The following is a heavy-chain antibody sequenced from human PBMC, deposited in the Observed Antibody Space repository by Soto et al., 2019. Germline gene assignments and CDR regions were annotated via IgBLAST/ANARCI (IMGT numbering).Heavy chain of an antibody. CDR1: GFTFYKYG. Sequence: QVQLVESGGGVVQPGRSLRLSCAASGFTFYKYGMHWVRQAPGKGLEWVALISHDGSNKYYVDSVKGRFTIARDNSKNTVFLQMNSLSPADTALYFCANDDGTRGYDYYAMDVWGQGTTVTVSS. CDR2: ISHDGSNK. J-gene: IGHJ6*02. CDR3: ANDDGTRGYDYYAMDV. D-gene: IGHD2-2*01. V-gene: IGHV3-30*18.